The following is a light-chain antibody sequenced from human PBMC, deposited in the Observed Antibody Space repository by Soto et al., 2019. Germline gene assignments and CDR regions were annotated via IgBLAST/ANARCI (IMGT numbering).Light chain of an antibody. CDR1: SRDIGNYNY. CDR2: EVT. V-gene: IGLV2-14*01. J-gene: IGLJ1*01. Sequence: QAVFSQPASVSGSPGHSITISCTGTSRDIGNYNYVSWYQHHPGKAPKLMIYEVTSRPSGVSDRFSGSKSGMTASLTISGLQPEDEADHFCASYRSANTLVVFGTGTKVTVL. CDR3: ASYRSANTLVV.